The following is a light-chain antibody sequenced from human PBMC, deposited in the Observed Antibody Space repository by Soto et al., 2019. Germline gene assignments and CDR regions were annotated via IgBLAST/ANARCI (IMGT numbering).Light chain of an antibody. V-gene: IGKV3-15*01. CDR1: QSLSSH. CDR3: QQYNNWPFT. Sequence: EIVMTQSPGTLSVSPGERATLSCRASQSLSSHLAWYQQIPGQAPRLLIYSASTRATGVPARFSGSGSGTEFTLTISSLQSEDFAVYYCQQYNNWPFTFGQGTKLEF. CDR2: SAS. J-gene: IGKJ2*01.